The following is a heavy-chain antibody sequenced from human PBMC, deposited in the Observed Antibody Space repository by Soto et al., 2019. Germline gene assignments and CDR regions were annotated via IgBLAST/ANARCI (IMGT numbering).Heavy chain of an antibody. J-gene: IGHJ3*01. CDR2: MNPNSGNT. CDR1: GYTFTSYD. D-gene: IGHD2-2*02. CDR3: ESGRYPPSRV. Sequence: EASVKVSCTASGYTFTSYDINWVRQATGQGLEWMGLMNPNSGNTFYGQKFQGRVTMTRNTSISTAYMELSSLRSEDTAAYYCESGRYPPSRVWGQGTMVTVSS. V-gene: IGHV1-8*01.